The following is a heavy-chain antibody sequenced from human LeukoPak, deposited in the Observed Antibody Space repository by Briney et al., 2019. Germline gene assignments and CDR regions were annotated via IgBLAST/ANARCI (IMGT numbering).Heavy chain of an antibody. V-gene: IGHV3-23*01. D-gene: IGHD1-1*01. CDR3: ASHRGDYATGYFDY. CDR2: ISNNGGYT. CDR1: GFTFSSYA. Sequence: GGSLRLSCAASGFTFSSYAMSWVRQAPGKGLEWVSAISNNGGYTYYADSVQGRFTISRDNSKSTLCLQMNSLRAEDTAVYYCASHRGDYATGYFDYWGQGTLVTVSS. J-gene: IGHJ4*02.